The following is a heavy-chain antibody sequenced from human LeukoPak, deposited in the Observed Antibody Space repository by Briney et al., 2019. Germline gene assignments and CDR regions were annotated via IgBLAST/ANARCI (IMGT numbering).Heavy chain of an antibody. CDR3: ARGRDGYTSGAFDI. CDR2: ISNSGSST. CDR1: GFTFTDYY. J-gene: IGHJ3*02. D-gene: IGHD5-24*01. V-gene: IGHV3-11*04. Sequence: GGSLRLSCAASGFTFTDYYMSWIRQAPGKGLEWVSYISNSGSSTFYADSVKGRFPISRDIAKNSLYLPMNSLSAENTGVGSCARGRDGYTSGAFDIWGQETMVTVSS.